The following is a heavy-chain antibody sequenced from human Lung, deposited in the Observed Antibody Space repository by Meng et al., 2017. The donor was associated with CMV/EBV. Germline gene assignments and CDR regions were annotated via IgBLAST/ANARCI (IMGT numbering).Heavy chain of an antibody. Sequence: QITLKESGPTLVKPTQTLTLTCSFSGFSLSTSGMGVGWIRQPPGKALEWLALIYWDDDKRYSPSLKSRLTITKDTSKNQVVLTMTNMDPVDTATYYCGHRDYCSGGTCTFDSWGQGTLVTVSS. V-gene: IGHV2-5*02. D-gene: IGHD2-15*01. CDR1: GFSLSTSGMG. J-gene: IGHJ4*02. CDR3: GHRDYCSGGTCTFDS. CDR2: IYWDDDK.